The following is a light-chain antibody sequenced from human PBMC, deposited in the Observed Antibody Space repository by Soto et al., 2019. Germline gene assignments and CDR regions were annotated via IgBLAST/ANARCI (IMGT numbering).Light chain of an antibody. V-gene: IGKV3D-15*01. Sequence: ETVMTQSPATLSVSPGGTATLSCRASQSVSNHLAWYQQKPGQAPRLLIYGVSTRDSGIPARFSGSGTGTDFTLTISSLQSEDSAVYYWQQYKNWPPLTFGGGTKVEIK. CDR2: GVS. J-gene: IGKJ4*01. CDR3: QQYKNWPPLT. CDR1: QSVSNH.